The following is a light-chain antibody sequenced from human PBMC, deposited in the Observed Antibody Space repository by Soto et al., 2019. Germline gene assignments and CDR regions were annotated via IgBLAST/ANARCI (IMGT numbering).Light chain of an antibody. V-gene: IGKV3D-15*01. J-gene: IGKJ5*01. CDR2: DVS. Sequence: EIVLTQSPGNLSLSPGASVTLSSRASQSVTCNSLAWYQQKPGQAPRLLIHDVSDRATGIPARFSGSGFATDFTLTISSLESEDFAVYYCQQYNKWPSITVGQGTRLEIK. CDR1: QSVTCN. CDR3: QQYNKWPSIT.